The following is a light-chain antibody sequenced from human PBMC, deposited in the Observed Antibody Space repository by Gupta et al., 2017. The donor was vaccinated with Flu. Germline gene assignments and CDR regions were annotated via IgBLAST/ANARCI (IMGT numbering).Light chain of an antibody. Sequence: GHSSYAIAWHQQQPEKGPRYLMKLNSDGSHSKGDGIPDRFSGSSSGAERYLTISSLQSEDEADYYCQTWGTGLNWVFGGGTKLTVL. CDR1: GHSSYA. CDR3: QTWGTGLNWV. J-gene: IGLJ3*02. V-gene: IGLV4-69*01. CDR2: LNSDGSH.